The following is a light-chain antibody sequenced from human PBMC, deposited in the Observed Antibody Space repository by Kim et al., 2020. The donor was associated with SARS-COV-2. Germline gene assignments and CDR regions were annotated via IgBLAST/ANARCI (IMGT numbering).Light chain of an antibody. CDR3: QQYYSTRT. Sequence: RATINCKSSQSVLYSSNNKNYLAWYQQKPRQPPKLLIYWASTRESGVPDRFSGSGSGTDFTLTISSLQAEDVADYYCQQYYSTRTFGQGTKVDIK. V-gene: IGKV4-1*01. CDR1: QSVLYSSNNKNY. CDR2: WAS. J-gene: IGKJ1*01.